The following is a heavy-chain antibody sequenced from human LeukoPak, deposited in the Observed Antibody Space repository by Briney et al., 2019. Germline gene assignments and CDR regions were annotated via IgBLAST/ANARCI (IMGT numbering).Heavy chain of an antibody. CDR1: GFTFSYFA. CDR2: ISSGGTTT. D-gene: IGHD1-26*01. V-gene: IGHV3-64*01. Sequence: GGSLRLSCAASGFTFSYFAMHWVRQAPGKGLEHISAISSGGTTTHYTNSVKGRFTISRDNSKNTLYLQMDSLRADDMAVYYCARSLGATAYWGQGTLVTVSS. J-gene: IGHJ4*02. CDR3: ARSLGATAY.